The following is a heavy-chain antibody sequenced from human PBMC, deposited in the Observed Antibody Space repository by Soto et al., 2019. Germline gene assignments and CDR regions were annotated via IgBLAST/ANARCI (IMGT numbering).Heavy chain of an antibody. CDR2: INHSGST. J-gene: IGHJ6*03. CDR1: GGSFSGYY. V-gene: IGHV4-34*01. D-gene: IGHD3-10*01. Sequence: SETLSLTCAVYGGSFSGYYWSWIRQPPGKGLEWIGEINHSGSTNYNPSLKSRVTISVDTSKNQFSLKLSSVTAADTAVYYCARGSRLRGSGPRYYYYMDVWGKGTTVTVSS. CDR3: ARGSRLRGSGPRYYYYMDV.